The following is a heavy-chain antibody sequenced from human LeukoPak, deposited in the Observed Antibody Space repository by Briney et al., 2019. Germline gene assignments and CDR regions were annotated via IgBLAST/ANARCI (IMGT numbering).Heavy chain of an antibody. CDR3: ANARGDFRYYDIYYFDY. V-gene: IGHV3-23*01. Sequence: QPGGSLRLSCAASGFTFSSYAMSWVRQAPGKGLEWVSAISGSGGSTYYADSVKGRFTISRDNSKNTLYLQMNSLRAEDTAVYYCANARGDFRYYDIYYFDYWGQGTLVTVSS. CDR1: GFTFSSYA. CDR2: ISGSGGST. J-gene: IGHJ4*02. D-gene: IGHD3-9*01.